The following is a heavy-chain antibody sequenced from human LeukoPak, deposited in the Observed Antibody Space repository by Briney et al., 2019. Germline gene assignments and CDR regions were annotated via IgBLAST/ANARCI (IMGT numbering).Heavy chain of an antibody. J-gene: IGHJ4*02. CDR1: GFTFDDYA. D-gene: IGHD6-13*01. V-gene: IGHV3-43*02. CDR3: AXXXGXAAXXXY. CDR2: ISGDGGST. Sequence: PGGSLRLSCAASGFTFDDYAMHWVRQAPGKGLEWVSLISGDGGSTYYADSVKGRFTISRDNSKNPLYLQMNSLRTEGTALYYCAXXXGXAAXXXYWXQGTLVTVSS.